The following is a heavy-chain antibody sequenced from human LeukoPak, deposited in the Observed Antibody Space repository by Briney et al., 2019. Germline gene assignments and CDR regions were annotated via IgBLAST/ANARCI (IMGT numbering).Heavy chain of an antibody. V-gene: IGHV3-48*01. Sequence: ESGGSLRLSCAASGFTFSSYSMNWVRQAPGKGLEWVSSISSSSSTIYYADSVKGRFTISRDNAKNSLYLQMNSLRAEDTAVYYCARLPGFWSGQYYYYYMDVWGKGTTVTVSS. CDR2: ISSSSSTI. D-gene: IGHD3-3*01. CDR1: GFTFSSYS. J-gene: IGHJ6*03. CDR3: ARLPGFWSGQYYYYYMDV.